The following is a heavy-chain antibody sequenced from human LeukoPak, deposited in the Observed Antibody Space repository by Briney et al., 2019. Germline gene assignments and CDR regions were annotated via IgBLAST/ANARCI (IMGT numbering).Heavy chain of an antibody. V-gene: IGHV4-34*01. Sequence: SETLSLTCAVYGGSFSGYYWSWIRQPPGKGLEWIGEINHSGSTNYNPSLKSRVTISVDTSKNQFSLKLSSVTAADTAVYYCARVSGPPLGIAVADPYYFGYWGQGTLVTVSS. CDR3: ARVSGPPLGIAVADPYYFGY. J-gene: IGHJ4*02. CDR2: INHSGST. D-gene: IGHD6-19*01. CDR1: GGSFSGYY.